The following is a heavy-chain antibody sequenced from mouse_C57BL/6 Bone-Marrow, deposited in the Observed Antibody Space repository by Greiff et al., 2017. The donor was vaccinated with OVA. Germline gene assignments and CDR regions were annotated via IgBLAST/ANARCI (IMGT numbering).Heavy chain of an antibody. CDR1: GYTFTDYE. CDR2: IDPETGGP. D-gene: IGHD6-1*01. V-gene: IGHV1-15*01. Sequence: VQLQQSGAELVRPGASVTLSCKASGYTFTDYEMHWVKQTPVPGLEWIGAIDPETGGPAYNQKFKGKAILTADKSSSTAYMELRSLTSEDSAVYYCTRSELSFFAYWGQGTLVTVSA. J-gene: IGHJ3*01. CDR3: TRSELSFFAY.